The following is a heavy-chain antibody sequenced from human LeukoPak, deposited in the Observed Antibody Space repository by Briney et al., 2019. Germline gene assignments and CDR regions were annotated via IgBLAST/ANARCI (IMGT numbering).Heavy chain of an antibody. CDR1: GGTFSSYA. Sequence: SVKVSCKASGGTFSSYAISWVRQAPGQGLEWMGGIIPIFGTANYAQQFQGRVTITADESTSTAYMALSSLRSEDTAVYYCATFIPHYYDSSGYYVSAFDIWGQGTMVTVSS. CDR3: ATFIPHYYDSSGYYVSAFDI. V-gene: IGHV1-69*13. D-gene: IGHD3-22*01. CDR2: IIPIFGTA. J-gene: IGHJ3*02.